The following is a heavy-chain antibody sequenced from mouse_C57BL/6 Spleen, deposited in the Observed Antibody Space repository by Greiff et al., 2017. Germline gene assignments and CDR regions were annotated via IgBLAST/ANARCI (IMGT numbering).Heavy chain of an antibody. CDR3: ARGRLRFAY. V-gene: IGHV5-4*03. CDR2: ISDGGSYT. J-gene: IGHJ3*01. CDR1: GFTFSSYA. Sequence: EVKVVESGGGLVKPGGSLKLSCAASGFTFSSYAMSWVRQTPEKRLEWVATISDGGSYTYYPDNVKGRFTISRDNAKHNLYLQMSHLKSEDTAMFYCARGRLRFAYWGQGTLVTVSA.